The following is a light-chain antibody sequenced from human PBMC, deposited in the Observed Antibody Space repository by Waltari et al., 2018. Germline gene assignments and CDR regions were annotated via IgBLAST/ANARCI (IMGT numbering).Light chain of an antibody. CDR2: GGN. CDR1: SSN. V-gene: IGLV1-44*01. J-gene: IGLJ2*01. Sequence: QSVLTQPPSASGAPGQTVTISCSGRSSNWDVHLPGRAPQLLIYGGNQRPSGVPALLSGAQSGTSASRAISGLQPDDEGDYYCSAWDDSLKYVAFGGGTKLTV. CDR3: SAWDDSLKYVA.